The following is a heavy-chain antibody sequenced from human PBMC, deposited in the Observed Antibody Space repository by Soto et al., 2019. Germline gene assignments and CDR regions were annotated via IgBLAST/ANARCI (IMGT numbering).Heavy chain of an antibody. CDR3: AKTVSTTWAFDY. V-gene: IGHV3-23*01. CDR1: GFTFSSYA. D-gene: IGHD2-2*01. J-gene: IGHJ4*02. CDR2: ITGSDGNT. Sequence: EVQLWESGGGLVQPGGSLRLSCAASGFTFSSYAMSWVRQAPGKGLEWVSAITGSDGNTYYADSVKGRFTISRDNSKNTLYLQMNSLRADDTAVYYCAKTVSTTWAFDYWGQGTLVTVSS.